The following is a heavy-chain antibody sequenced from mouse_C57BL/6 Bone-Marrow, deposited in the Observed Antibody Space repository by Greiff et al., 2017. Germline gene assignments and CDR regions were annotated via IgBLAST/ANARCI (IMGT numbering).Heavy chain of an antibody. CDR3: AIHAPSVLRFDY. V-gene: IGHV5-6*02. CDR2: ISSGGSYT. Sequence: DVMLVESGGDLVKPGGSLKLSCAASGFTFSSYGMSWVRQTPDKRLEWVATISSGGSYTYYPDSVKGRFTISRDNAKNTLYLQMSSLKSEDTAMYYCAIHAPSVLRFDYWGQGTTLTVSS. D-gene: IGHD1-2*01. J-gene: IGHJ2*01. CDR1: GFTFSSYG.